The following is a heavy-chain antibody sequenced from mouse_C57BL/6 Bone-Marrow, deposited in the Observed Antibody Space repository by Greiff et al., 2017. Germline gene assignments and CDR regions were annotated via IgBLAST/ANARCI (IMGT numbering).Heavy chain of an antibody. CDR2: INPSSGYT. CDR3: ASVARDY. CDR1: GYTFTSYT. J-gene: IGHJ2*01. Sequence: QVQLQQSGAELARPGASVKMSCKASGYTFTSYTMHWVKQRLGQGLEWIGYINPSSGYTKYNQKFKDKATLTADKSSSTAYMQLSSLTSEDSAVYYCASVARDYWGQGTTLTVSA. D-gene: IGHD1-1*01. V-gene: IGHV1-4*01.